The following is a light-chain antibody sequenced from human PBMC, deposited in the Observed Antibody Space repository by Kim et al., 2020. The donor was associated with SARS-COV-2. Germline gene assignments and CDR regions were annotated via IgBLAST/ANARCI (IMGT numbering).Light chain of an antibody. Sequence: DIQMTQSPSTLSASVGDRVTITCRASQSVSSWLAWYQQKPGKAPKLLIYKASTLEGGVPSRFSGRGSGTEFTLTINSLQPDDFATYSCQQYDSHPYTFCQGTKLEIK. CDR2: KAS. CDR1: QSVSSW. CDR3: QQYDSHPYT. J-gene: IGKJ2*01. V-gene: IGKV1-5*03.